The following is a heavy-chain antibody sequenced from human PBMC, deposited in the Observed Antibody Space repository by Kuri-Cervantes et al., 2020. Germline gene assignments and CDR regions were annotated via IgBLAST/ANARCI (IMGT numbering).Heavy chain of an antibody. CDR2: IKPDESEK. D-gene: IGHD4-17*01. J-gene: IGHJ4*02. V-gene: IGHV3-7*01. CDR1: GFTFSTYW. CDR3: ASDKTTAFDY. Sequence: GGSLRLSCAASGFTFSTYWMTWVRQAPGKGLEWVANIKPDESEKNYVDSVKGRFTISRDNTKNSLYLQMNSLRAEDTAVYYCASDKTTAFDYWGQGTLVTVSS.